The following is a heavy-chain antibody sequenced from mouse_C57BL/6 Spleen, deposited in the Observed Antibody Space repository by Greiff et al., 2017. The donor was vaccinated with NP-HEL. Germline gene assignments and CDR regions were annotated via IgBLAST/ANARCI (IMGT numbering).Heavy chain of an antibody. Sequence: LQESGAELVRPGTSVKMSCKASGYTFTNYWIGWAKQRPGHGLEWIGDIYPGGGYTNYNEKFKGKATLTADKSSSTAYMQFSSLTSEDSASYYCARSIYDGYYGYFDVWGTGTTVTVSS. CDR3: ARSIYDGYYGYFDV. CDR1: GYTFTNYW. D-gene: IGHD2-3*01. J-gene: IGHJ1*03. CDR2: IYPGGGYT. V-gene: IGHV1-63*01.